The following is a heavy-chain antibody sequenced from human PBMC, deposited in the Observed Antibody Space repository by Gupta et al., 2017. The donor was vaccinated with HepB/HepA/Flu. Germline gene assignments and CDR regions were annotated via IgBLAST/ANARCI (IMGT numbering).Heavy chain of an antibody. CDR3: AQARYWSGGSSEQTKVDS. CDR2: VSPDGSAE. J-gene: IGHJ4*02. V-gene: IGHV3-30*18. D-gene: IGHD2-15*01. CDR1: AFSFNIYA. Sequence: QVQLAEAGGVVVPPVRPLRRSSAASAFSFNIYAMLWVAPAPGKGLEGVAVVSPDGSAEYNTDAVKGRFTISRDKSQTTVYLEMHSLRAEDKAIYFCAQARYWSGGSSEQTKVDSWGQGTLVTVSS.